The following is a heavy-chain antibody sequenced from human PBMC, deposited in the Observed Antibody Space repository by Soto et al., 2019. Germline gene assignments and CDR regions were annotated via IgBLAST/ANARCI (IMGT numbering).Heavy chain of an antibody. CDR2: IYYGGST. CDR1: GGSIGSYY. D-gene: IGHD5-18*01. CDR3: ARGPRYSYVYDVHPYSYRDV. V-gene: IGHV4-59*01. J-gene: IGHJ6*03. Sequence: QVQLQESGPGLVKPSETLALTCTVSGGSIGSYYWSWIRQPPGKGLEWIGYIYYGGSTNYNPSLRSQVPISVATSKNRIPLKLPSVPPAATAVYYWARGPRYSYVYDVHPYSYRDVWGKGTTVPVSS.